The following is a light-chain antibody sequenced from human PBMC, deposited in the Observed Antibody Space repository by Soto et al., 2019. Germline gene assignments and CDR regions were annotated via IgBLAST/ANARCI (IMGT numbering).Light chain of an antibody. V-gene: IGKV3-11*01. Sequence: EIVMTQSPGTLSVSPGERATLSCRASQSVSNYLAWYQHKPGQAPRLLIYDASNRVAGVPARFRGSGSGTDFTLTVSSLEPDDFAVYYCQHRTNWPPKFTFGPGTKVDIK. J-gene: IGKJ3*01. CDR3: QHRTNWPPKFT. CDR1: QSVSNY. CDR2: DAS.